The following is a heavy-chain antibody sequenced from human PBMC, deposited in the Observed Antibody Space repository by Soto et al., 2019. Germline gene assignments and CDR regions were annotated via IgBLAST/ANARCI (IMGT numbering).Heavy chain of an antibody. V-gene: IGHV3-53*01. J-gene: IGHJ6*02. CDR2: IYSGGST. CDR3: ARGYSSSWYGNYYYGMDV. Sequence: PGGSLRLSCAASGFTVSSNYMSWVRQAPGKGLEWVSVIYSGGSTYYADSVKGRFTISRDNSKNTLYLQMNSLRAEDTAVYYCARGYSSSWYGNYYYGMDVWGQGTMVTVSS. D-gene: IGHD6-13*01. CDR1: GFTVSSNY.